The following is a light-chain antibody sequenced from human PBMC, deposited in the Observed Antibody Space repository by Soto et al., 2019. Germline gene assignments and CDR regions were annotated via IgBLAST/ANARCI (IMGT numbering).Light chain of an antibody. V-gene: IGLV2-11*01. CDR3: CSYAGRYIYV. Sequence: QSVLTQPPSASGSPGQSVTISCTGTSSDVGGYNYVSWYQQHPGKAPKLMIYDVSKRPSGVPDRFSGSKSGNTASLTISGLQADDEADYYCCSYAGRYIYVFGTGTKVTVL. J-gene: IGLJ1*01. CDR2: DVS. CDR1: SSDVGGYNY.